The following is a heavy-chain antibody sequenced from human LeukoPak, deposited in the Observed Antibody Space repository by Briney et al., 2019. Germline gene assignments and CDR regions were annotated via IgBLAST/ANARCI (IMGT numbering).Heavy chain of an antibody. D-gene: IGHD3-10*01. V-gene: IGHV3-21*01. J-gene: IGHJ4*02. CDR3: ARDPIYGSGSYYLDY. Sequence: PGGSLRLSCAASGFTFSSYSMNWVRQAPGKGLEWVSSISSSSSYIYYADSVKGRFTISRDNAKNSLYLQMNSLRAEDTAVYYCARDPIYGSGSYYLDYWGQGTLVTVSS. CDR1: GFTFSSYS. CDR2: ISSSSSYI.